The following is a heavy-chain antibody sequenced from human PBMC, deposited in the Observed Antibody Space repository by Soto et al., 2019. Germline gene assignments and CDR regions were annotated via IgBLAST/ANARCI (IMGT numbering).Heavy chain of an antibody. D-gene: IGHD2-8*01. CDR1: GYTFTGYY. CDR2: INPNSGGT. CDR3: ARIEIGYCTNGVCYAFDI. J-gene: IGHJ3*02. Sequence: QVQLVQSGAEVKKPGASVKVSCKASGYTFTGYYMHWVRQAPGQGLEWMGGINPNSGGTNYAQKFHGWVTMTRETSISTDYMELSRLRSDDTAVYYCARIEIGYCTNGVCYAFDIWGQGTMVTVSS. V-gene: IGHV1-2*04.